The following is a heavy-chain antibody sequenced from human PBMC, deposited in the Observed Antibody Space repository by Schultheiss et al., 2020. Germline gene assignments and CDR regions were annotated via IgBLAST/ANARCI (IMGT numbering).Heavy chain of an antibody. D-gene: IGHD4-17*01. V-gene: IGHV3-23*03. Sequence: GESLKISCAASGFTFSSYAMSWVRQAPGKGLEWVSRINSDGSSTRHADSVKGRFTISRDDSKTTLYLQLNSLKTEDTALYYCATGATVTTEMGFDYWGQGTLVTVS. CDR3: ATGATVTTEMGFDY. J-gene: IGHJ4*02. CDR1: GFTFSSYA. CDR2: INSDGSST.